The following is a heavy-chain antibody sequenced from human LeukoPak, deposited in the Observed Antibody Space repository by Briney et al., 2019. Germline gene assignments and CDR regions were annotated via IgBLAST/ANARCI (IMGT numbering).Heavy chain of an antibody. CDR2: IYTSGST. V-gene: IGHV4-61*02. D-gene: IGHD4-11*01. CDR3: AREGQPSTAIDY. Sequence: SETLSLTCTVSGGSISSSSYYWSWIQQPAGKGLEWIGRIYTSGSTNYNPSLKSRVTISVDTSKNQFSLKLSSVTAADTAVYYCAREGQPSTAIDYWGQGTLVTVSS. J-gene: IGHJ4*02. CDR1: GGSISSSSYY.